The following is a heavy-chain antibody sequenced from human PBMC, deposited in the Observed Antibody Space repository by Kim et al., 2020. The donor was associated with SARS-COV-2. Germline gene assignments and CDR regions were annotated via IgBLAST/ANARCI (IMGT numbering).Heavy chain of an antibody. J-gene: IGHJ6*02. CDR3: ARSSGSYYYYYGMDV. D-gene: IGHD1-26*01. Sequence: DSVKGRFTISRDNAKNSLYLQMNSLRAEDTAVYYCARSSGSYYYYYGMDVWGQGTTVTVSS. V-gene: IGHV3-48*03.